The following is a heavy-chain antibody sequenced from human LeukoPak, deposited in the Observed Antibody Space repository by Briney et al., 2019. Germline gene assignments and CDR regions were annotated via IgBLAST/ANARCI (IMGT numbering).Heavy chain of an antibody. CDR2: IYYSGST. Sequence: SETLSLTCTVSGGSISSYYWSWIRQPPGKGLEWIGYIYYSGSTNYNPSLKSRVTISVDTSKNQFSLKLSSVTAADTAVNYCARDRGPDSSGWYEEGLDYWGQGTLVTVSS. CDR3: ARDRGPDSSGWYEEGLDY. D-gene: IGHD6-19*01. V-gene: IGHV4-59*01. J-gene: IGHJ4*02. CDR1: GGSISSYY.